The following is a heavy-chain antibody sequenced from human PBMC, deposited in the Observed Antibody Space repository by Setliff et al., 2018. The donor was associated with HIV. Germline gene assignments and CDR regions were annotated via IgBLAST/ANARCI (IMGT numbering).Heavy chain of an antibody. CDR1: GGSISSSSYY. CDR2: IYYSGST. D-gene: IGHD3-10*01. V-gene: IGHV4-39*01. CDR3: ARHRRPLGNYRYAVDI. J-gene: IGHJ3*02. Sequence: SETLSLTCTVSGGSISSSSYYWGWLRQHPGKGLEWIGSIYYSGSTYYNPSLKSRVTISPDTSKNLFSLNLSSVTAAATAVYYCARHRRPLGNYRYAVDIWGQGTMVTVSS.